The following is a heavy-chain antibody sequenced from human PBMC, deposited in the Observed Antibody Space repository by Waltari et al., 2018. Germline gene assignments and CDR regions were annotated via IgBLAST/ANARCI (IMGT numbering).Heavy chain of an antibody. CDR2: INHSGST. J-gene: IGHJ5*02. D-gene: IGHD4-4*01. Sequence: QVQLQQWGAGLLKPSEPLSLTCAVYGGSFSGYYWTWIRQSPGKGLECLGEINHSGSTNYNPSLKSRVTISVDTSKNQFSLKLSSVTAADTAVYYCARGQRLQNWFDPWGQGALVTVSS. CDR1: GGSFSGYY. V-gene: IGHV4-34*01. CDR3: ARGQRLQNWFDP.